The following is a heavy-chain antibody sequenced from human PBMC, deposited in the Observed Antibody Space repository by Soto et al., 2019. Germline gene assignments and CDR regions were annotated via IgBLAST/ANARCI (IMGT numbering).Heavy chain of an antibody. D-gene: IGHD6-13*01. CDR3: ARDLAAVPRAFDY. CDR1: GGSISSYF. V-gene: IGHV4-59*01. Sequence: PSETLSLTCTASGGSISSYFYIWVRQPPGKGLEWIGSVYYTVTTDYNPSLKSRVTISVDTSKTQFSLNLRSVTAADTAVYYCARDLAAVPRAFDYWGRGTPVTVSS. J-gene: IGHJ4*02. CDR2: VYYTVTT.